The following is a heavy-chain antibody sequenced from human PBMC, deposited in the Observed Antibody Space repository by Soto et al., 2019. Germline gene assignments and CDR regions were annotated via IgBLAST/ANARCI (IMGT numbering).Heavy chain of an antibody. CDR1: GGTLSTFS. J-gene: IGHJ3*02. CDR2: FSPILGTA. CDR3: ATNRGFTGNWGDTYDI. V-gene: IGHV1-69*08. D-gene: IGHD7-27*01. Sequence: QVQLVQSGAEVKKPGSSVKVACKASGGTLSTFSVSWVRQAPGQGLEWMGRFSPILGTAVYAQKFQGRVTITADKSTNTVYMDLSRLISEDTSGYYCATNRGFTGNWGDTYDIWGQGTMVAVSS.